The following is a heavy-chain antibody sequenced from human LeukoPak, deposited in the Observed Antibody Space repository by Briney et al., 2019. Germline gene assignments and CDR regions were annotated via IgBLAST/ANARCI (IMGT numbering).Heavy chain of an antibody. D-gene: IGHD3-3*01. CDR1: GYTFTSYD. J-gene: IGHJ4*02. Sequence: ASVKVSCTASGYTFTSYDINWVRQATGQGLEWMGWMNPNSGNTGYAQKFQGRVTMTRNTSISTAYMELSSLRSEDTAVYYCASGSTIFGVVPYLAFDYWGQGTLVTVSS. V-gene: IGHV1-8*01. CDR2: MNPNSGNT. CDR3: ASGSTIFGVVPYLAFDY.